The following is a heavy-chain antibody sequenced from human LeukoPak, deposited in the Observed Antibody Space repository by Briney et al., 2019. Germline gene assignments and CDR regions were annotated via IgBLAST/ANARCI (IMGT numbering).Heavy chain of an antibody. D-gene: IGHD3-22*01. J-gene: IGHJ4*02. V-gene: IGHV4-4*02. CDR1: GGSISSSNW. CDR3: AGGPDSIGNPLGY. CDR2: IYHSGST. Sequence: SETLSLTCAVSGGSISSSNWWSWVRQPPGKGLEWIGEIYHSGSTNYNPSLKSRVTISVDKSKNQFSLKLSSVTAADTAVYYCAGGPDSIGNPLGYWGQETLVTSPQ.